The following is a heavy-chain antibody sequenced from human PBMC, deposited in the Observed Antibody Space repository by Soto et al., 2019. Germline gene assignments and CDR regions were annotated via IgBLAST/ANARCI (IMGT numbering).Heavy chain of an antibody. J-gene: IGHJ5*02. Sequence: QVQLQESGPGLVKPSETLSLTCTVSGGSISSYYWSWIRQPPGKGLEWIGYIYYSGSTNYNPSLKRRVTISVDTSKNQFSLKLSSVTAADTAVYYCARYYDSSGYPGSWFDPWGQGTLVTVSS. V-gene: IGHV4-59*01. CDR2: IYYSGST. CDR1: GGSISSYY. D-gene: IGHD3-22*01. CDR3: ARYYDSSGYPGSWFDP.